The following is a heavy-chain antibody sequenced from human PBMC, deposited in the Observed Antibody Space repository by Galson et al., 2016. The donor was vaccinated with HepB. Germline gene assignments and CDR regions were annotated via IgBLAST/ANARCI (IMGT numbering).Heavy chain of an antibody. V-gene: IGHV1-2*02. J-gene: IGHJ4*02. CDR2: INPHSGAT. D-gene: IGHD2-15*01. CDR3: AKDHCSGGDCFTTFDN. Sequence: SVKVSCKASEYTFTAYYLHWVRQAPGQGLEWMGWINPHSGATNYAKKFQGRVTMTRDTSISTASVELRSLRSDDTAIYYCAKDHCSGGDCFTTFDNWGQGTLVIVSS. CDR1: EYTFTAYY.